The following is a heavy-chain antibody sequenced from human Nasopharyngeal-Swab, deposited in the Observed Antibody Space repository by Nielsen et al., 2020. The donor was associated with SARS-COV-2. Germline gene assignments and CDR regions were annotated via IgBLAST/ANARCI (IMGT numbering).Heavy chain of an antibody. CDR1: GFTFDDYA. J-gene: IGHJ6*02. CDR2: ISWNSGSM. Sequence: GGSLRLSCAASGFTFDDYAMHWVRQAPGKGLEWVSGISWNSGSMGYADSVKGRFTISRDNAKNSLYLQMNSLRAEDTALYYCAKTPTNYGMDVWGQGTTVTVSS. V-gene: IGHV3-9*01. CDR3: AKTPTNYGMDV.